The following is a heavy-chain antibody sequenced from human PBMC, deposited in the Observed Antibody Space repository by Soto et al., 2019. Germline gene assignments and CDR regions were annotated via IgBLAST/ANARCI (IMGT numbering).Heavy chain of an antibody. V-gene: IGHV4-59*01. CDR1: GGSISSYY. J-gene: IGHJ4*02. CDR2: IYYSGNT. D-gene: IGHD2-21*01. Sequence: SETLSLTCAVSGGSISSYYWSWIRQPPGKGLEWIGYIYYSGNTNYNPSLKSRVTMSVDTSKNQFSLKLTSVNAADTAVYYCTRGGDAYKNGHWGQGTLVTVSS. CDR3: TRGGDAYKNGH.